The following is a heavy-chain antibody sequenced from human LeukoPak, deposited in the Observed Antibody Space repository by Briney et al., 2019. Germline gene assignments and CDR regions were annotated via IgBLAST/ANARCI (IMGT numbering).Heavy chain of an antibody. D-gene: IGHD4-17*01. CDR1: GFTFSSYA. CDR3: ARLRYQRDGAFDI. V-gene: IGHV3-23*01. J-gene: IGHJ3*02. Sequence: QSGGSLRLSCAASGFTFSSYAMSWVRQAPGKGLEWVSAISGSGGSTYYADSVKGRFTISRDNAKNSLYLQMNSLRAEDTAVYYCARLRYQRDGAFDIWGQGTMVTVSS. CDR2: ISGSGGST.